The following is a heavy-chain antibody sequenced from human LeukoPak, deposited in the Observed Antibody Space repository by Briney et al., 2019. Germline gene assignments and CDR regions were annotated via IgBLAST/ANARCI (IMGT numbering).Heavy chain of an antibody. V-gene: IGHV3-48*03. CDR3: ARSGAGSDY. CDR2: ISSSGSTI. D-gene: IGHD1-14*01. J-gene: IGHJ4*02. CDR1: GFTFSSYE. Sequence: GGSLRLSCAASGFTFSSYEMNWVRQAPGKGLEWVSYISSSGSTIYYADSVKGRFTISRDNSKNTLYLQMNSLRAEDTAVYYCARSGAGSDYWGQGTLVTVSS.